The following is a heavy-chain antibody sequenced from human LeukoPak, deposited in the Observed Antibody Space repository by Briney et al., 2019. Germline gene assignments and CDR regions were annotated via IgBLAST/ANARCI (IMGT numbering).Heavy chain of an antibody. V-gene: IGHV3-30*18. CDR2: ISYNGTNK. D-gene: IGHD6-13*01. Sequence: PGGSLRLSCAASGFTFSNYAMHWVRQAPGKGLDWVATISYNGTNKYYIDSVKGRFTISRDNSKNTLFLQMNSLRPEDSAVYYCAKDLWQELVEYYFDNWGQGTLVTVSS. J-gene: IGHJ4*02. CDR3: AKDLWQELVEYYFDN. CDR1: GFTFSNYA.